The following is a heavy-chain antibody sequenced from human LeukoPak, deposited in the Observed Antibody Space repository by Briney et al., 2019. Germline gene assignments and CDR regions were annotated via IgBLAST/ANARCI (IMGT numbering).Heavy chain of an antibody. CDR3: ARVAVTSYNPYTNFDY. V-gene: IGHV4-4*02. CDR2: IYHSGST. J-gene: IGHJ4*02. Sequence: SETLSLTCAVSGGSISSSNWWSWVRQPPGKGLEWIGEIYHSGSTNYNPSLKSRVTISVDTSKNQFSLKLSSVTAADTAVYYCARVAVTSYNPYTNFDYWGQGTLVTVSS. D-gene: IGHD1-1*01. CDR1: GGSISSSNW.